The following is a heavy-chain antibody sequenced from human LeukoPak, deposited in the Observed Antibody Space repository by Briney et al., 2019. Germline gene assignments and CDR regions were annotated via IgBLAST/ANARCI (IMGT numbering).Heavy chain of an antibody. J-gene: IGHJ4*02. D-gene: IGHD6-13*01. V-gene: IGHV4-61*02. CDR3: ARVLRLGSSWYGFDY. CDR2: IYTSGST. CDR1: GGSISSGSYY. Sequence: PSETLSLTCTVSGGSISSGSYYWSWIRQPAGKGLEWIGRIYTSGSTNYNPSLKSRVTISVDTSKNQFSLKLSPVTAADTAVYYCARVLRLGSSWYGFDYWGQGTLVTVSS.